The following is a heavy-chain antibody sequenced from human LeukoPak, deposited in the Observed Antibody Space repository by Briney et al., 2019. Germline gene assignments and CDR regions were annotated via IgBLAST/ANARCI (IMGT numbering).Heavy chain of an antibody. V-gene: IGHV3-11*01. Sequence: GGSLRLSCAASGFTFSDYYMSWIRQAPGKGLEWVSYISSSGSTIYYADSVKGRFTISRDNAKNSLYLQMNSLRAEDTALYYCARASIAARRAPYYFDYWGQGTLVTVSS. CDR3: ARASIAARRAPYYFDY. J-gene: IGHJ4*02. CDR2: ISSSGSTI. CDR1: GFTFSDYY. D-gene: IGHD6-6*01.